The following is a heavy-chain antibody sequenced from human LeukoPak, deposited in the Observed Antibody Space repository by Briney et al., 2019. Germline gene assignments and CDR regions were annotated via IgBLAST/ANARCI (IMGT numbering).Heavy chain of an antibody. V-gene: IGHV1-46*01. D-gene: IGHD1-26*01. CDR3: AREGYGSYRIWGFDY. J-gene: IGHJ4*02. CDR1: GYTFTGYY. Sequence: ASVKVSCKASGYTFTGYYMHWVRQAPGQGLEWMGIINPSGGSTSYAQKFQGRVTMTRDMSTSTVYMELSSLRSEDTAVYYCAREGYGSYRIWGFDYWGQGTLVTVSS. CDR2: INPSGGST.